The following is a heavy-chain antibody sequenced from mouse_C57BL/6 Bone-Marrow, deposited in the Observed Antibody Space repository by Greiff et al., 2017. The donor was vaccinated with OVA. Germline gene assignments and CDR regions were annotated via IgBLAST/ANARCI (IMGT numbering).Heavy chain of an antibody. CDR3: ARRGYYYGSSSYFDY. D-gene: IGHD1-1*01. V-gene: IGHV14-3*01. CDR2: IDPANGNT. CDR1: GFNIKNTY. J-gene: IGHJ2*01. Sequence: VHVKQSVAELVRPGASVKLSCTASGFNIKNTYMHWVKQRPEQGLEWIGRIDPANGNTKYAPKFQGKATITAETSSNTAYLQLSSLTSEDTAIYYCARRGYYYGSSSYFDYWGQGTTLTVSS.